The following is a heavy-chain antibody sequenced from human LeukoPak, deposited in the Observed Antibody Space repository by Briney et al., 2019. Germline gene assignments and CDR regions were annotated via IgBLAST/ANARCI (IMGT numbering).Heavy chain of an antibody. V-gene: IGHV1-69*04. CDR2: IIPILGIA. CDR3: ARSGMAPPGWFDP. CDR1: GGTFSSYA. D-gene: IGHD3-10*01. Sequence: SVKVSCKASGGTFSSYAISWVRQAPGQGLEWMGRIIPILGIANYAQKFQGRVTITADKSTSTAYMELSSLRSEDTAVYYCARSGMAPPGWFDPWGQGTLVTVSS. J-gene: IGHJ5*02.